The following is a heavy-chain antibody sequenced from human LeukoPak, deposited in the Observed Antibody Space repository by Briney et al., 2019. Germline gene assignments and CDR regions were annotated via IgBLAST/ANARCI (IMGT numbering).Heavy chain of an antibody. CDR1: GFTFDDYA. D-gene: IGHD4-23*01. Sequence: GRSLRLSCAASGFTFDDYAMHWVRQAPGKRLEWVSGISWNSGSIGYADSVKGRLTISRDNAKNSLYLQMNSLRAEDTALYYCAKDRGYGGTPGAFDIWGQGTMVTVSS. CDR3: AKDRGYGGTPGAFDI. J-gene: IGHJ3*02. CDR2: ISWNSGSI. V-gene: IGHV3-9*01.